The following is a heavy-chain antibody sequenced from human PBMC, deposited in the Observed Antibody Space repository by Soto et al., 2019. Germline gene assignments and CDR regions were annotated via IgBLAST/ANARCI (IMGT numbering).Heavy chain of an antibody. V-gene: IGHV3-30*18. Sequence: LRLSCAASGFTFSSYGMHWVRQAPGKGLEWVAVISYDGSNKYYADSVKGRFTISRDNSKNTLYLQMNSLRAEDTAVYYCAKLPDNWNVFDYWGQGTLVTVSS. D-gene: IGHD1-20*01. CDR3: AKLPDNWNVFDY. CDR1: GFTFSSYG. CDR2: ISYDGSNK. J-gene: IGHJ4*02.